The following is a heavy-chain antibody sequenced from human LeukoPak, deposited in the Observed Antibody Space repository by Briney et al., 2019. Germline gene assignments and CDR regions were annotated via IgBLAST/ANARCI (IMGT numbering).Heavy chain of an antibody. CDR1: GCSISSYY. CDR2: IYYSGST. V-gene: IGHV4-59*01. J-gene: IGHJ4*02. CDR3: AGAEAVAGTHPFDC. D-gene: IGHD6-19*01. Sequence: SETLSLTCTVSGCSISSYYWSWIRQPPGKGLEWIGYIYYSGSTNYNPSHKSRVTISVHTSKNQFYLKLSSVTAADTAVYYCAGAEAVAGTHPFDCWGQGTLVTVSS.